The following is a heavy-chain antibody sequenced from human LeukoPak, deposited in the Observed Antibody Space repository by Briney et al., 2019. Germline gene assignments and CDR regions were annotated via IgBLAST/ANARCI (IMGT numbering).Heavy chain of an antibody. CDR2: IYYSGST. CDR1: GGSISSSSYY. V-gene: IGHV4-39*02. J-gene: IGHJ4*02. Sequence: SETLSLTCTVSGGSISSSSYYWGWIRQPPGKGLEWIGSIYYSGSTYYNPSLKSRVTISVDTSKNQFSLKLSSVTAADTAVYYCAREWATMVRGVTVRYFDYWGQGTLVTVSS. D-gene: IGHD3-10*01. CDR3: AREWATMVRGVTVRYFDY.